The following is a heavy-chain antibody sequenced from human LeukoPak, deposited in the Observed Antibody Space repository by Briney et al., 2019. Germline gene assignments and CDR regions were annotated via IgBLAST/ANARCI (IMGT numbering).Heavy chain of an antibody. V-gene: IGHV4-34*01. D-gene: IGHD3-16*02. Sequence: SETLSLTCAVYGGSFSGYYWSWIRPPPGKGLEWIGEINHSGSTNYNPSLKSRVTISVDTSKNQFSLKLSSVTAADTAVYYCASNVYDYVWGSYRQRRVDFDYWGQGTLVTVSS. CDR1: GGSFSGYY. CDR2: INHSGST. J-gene: IGHJ4*02. CDR3: ASNVYDYVWGSYRQRRVDFDY.